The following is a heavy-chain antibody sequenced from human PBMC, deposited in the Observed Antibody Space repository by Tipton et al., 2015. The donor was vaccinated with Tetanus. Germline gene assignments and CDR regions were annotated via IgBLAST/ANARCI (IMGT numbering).Heavy chain of an antibody. CDR3: ALAGRYDSPYYS. V-gene: IGHV3-53*01. Sequence: SLRLSCAASGFTVSSNYMSWVRQAPGKGLEWVSVIYSGGSTYYADSVKGRFTISRDNSKNTLYLQMNSLRAEDTAVYYCALAGRYDSPYYSWGQGTLVTVSS. CDR1: GFTVSSNY. CDR2: IYSGGST. D-gene: IGHD3-16*01. J-gene: IGHJ5*02.